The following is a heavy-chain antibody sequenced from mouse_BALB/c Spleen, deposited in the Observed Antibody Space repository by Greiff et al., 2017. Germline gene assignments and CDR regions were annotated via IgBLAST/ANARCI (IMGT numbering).Heavy chain of an antibody. V-gene: IGHV3-2*02. J-gene: IGHJ4*01. CDR2: ISYSGST. D-gene: IGHD2-1*01. CDR3: ASSLYYGNYRYYAMDY. CDR1: GYSITSDYA. Sequence: EVKLVESGPGLVKPSQSLSLTCTVTGYSITSDYAWNWIRQFPGNQLEWMGYISYSGSTSYNPSLKSRISITRDTSKNQFFLQLNSVTTEDTATYYCASSLYYGNYRYYAMDYWGQGTSVTVSS.